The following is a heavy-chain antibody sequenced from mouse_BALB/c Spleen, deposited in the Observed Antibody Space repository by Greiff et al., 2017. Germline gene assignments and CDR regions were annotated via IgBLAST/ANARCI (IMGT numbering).Heavy chain of an antibody. D-gene: IGHD2-10*02. CDR1: GYTFTSYW. V-gene: IGHV1-87*01. CDR3: ARGEYGNSAWFAY. J-gene: IGHJ2*01. CDR2: IYPGDGDT. Sequence: VKLQESGAELARPGASVKLSCKASGYTFTSYWMQWVKQRPGQGLEWIGAIYPGDGDTRYTQKFKGKATLTADKSSSTAYMQLSSLASEDSAVYYCARGEYGNSAWFAYWGQGTTLTVSS.